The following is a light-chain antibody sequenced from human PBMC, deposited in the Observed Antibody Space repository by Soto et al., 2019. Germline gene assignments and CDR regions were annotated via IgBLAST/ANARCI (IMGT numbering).Light chain of an antibody. CDR1: QSVSNN. CDR3: QQYNNWPRT. J-gene: IGKJ1*01. CDR2: GAS. V-gene: IGKV3-15*01. Sequence: EIVVTQSPATLSVSPGYRATLSSRASQSVSNNLAWYQQKRGQAPRLLISGASTRATGIPARFSGSGSGTDFTLTISSLQSEDFAVYYCQQYNNWPRTFGKGTKVDIK.